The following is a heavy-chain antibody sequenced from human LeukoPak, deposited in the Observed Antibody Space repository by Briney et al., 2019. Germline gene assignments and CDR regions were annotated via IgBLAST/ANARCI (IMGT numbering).Heavy chain of an antibody. D-gene: IGHD6-13*01. V-gene: IGHV4-59*01. CDR2: IYYSGST. Sequence: SETLSLTCTVSGGSISSYYWSWIRQPPGKGLEWIGYIYYSGSTNYNPSLKSRVTISVDTSKNQFSLKLSSVTAADTAVYYCARDLAADPPKGWFDPWGQGTLVTVSS. CDR1: GGSISSYY. J-gene: IGHJ5*02. CDR3: ARDLAADPPKGWFDP.